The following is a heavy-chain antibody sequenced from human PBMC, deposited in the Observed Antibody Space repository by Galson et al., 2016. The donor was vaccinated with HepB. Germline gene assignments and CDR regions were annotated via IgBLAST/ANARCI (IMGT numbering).Heavy chain of an antibody. CDR3: ARGCSSTSCYYQFGAWGLRQPNDAFDI. J-gene: IGHJ3*02. CDR2: IYYSGST. D-gene: IGHD2-2*01. CDR1: GGSISSYY. Sequence: SETLSLTCTVSGGSISSYYWSWIRQPPGKGLEWIGYIYYSGSTNYNPSLKSRVTISVDTSKNQFSLKLSSVTAADTAVYYCARGCSSTSCYYQFGAWGLRQPNDAFDIWGQGTMVTVSS. V-gene: IGHV4-59*01.